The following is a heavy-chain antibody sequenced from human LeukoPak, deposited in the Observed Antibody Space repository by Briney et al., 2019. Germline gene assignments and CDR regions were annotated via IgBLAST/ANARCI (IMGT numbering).Heavy chain of an antibody. CDR1: GFTFSSYA. V-gene: IGHV3-23*01. CDR3: AKDVTTGYYYYYYMDV. CDR2: ISGSGGST. D-gene: IGHD1-1*01. J-gene: IGHJ6*03. Sequence: GGSLRLSCAASGFTFSSYAMSWVRQAPGKGLEWVSAISGSGGSTYYADSVKGRFTISRDNSKNTLYLQMNSLRAEDTAVYYCAKDVTTGYYYYYYMDVWGKGTTVTVSS.